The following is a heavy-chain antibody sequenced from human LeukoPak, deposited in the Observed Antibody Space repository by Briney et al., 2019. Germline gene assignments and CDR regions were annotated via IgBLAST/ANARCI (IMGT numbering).Heavy chain of an antibody. V-gene: IGHV3-7*01. CDR1: GFTFSSYL. CDR2: IKHDGSEK. Sequence: GGSLRLSCAASGFTFSSYLMNWVRQAPGKGLEWMANIKHDGSEKNYLDSVKGRFTISRDNAKNSLYLQMNSLRVEDTAVYYCAWSDNAAHDCWGQGTLVTVSS. D-gene: IGHD2-2*01. J-gene: IGHJ4*02. CDR3: AWSDNAAHDC.